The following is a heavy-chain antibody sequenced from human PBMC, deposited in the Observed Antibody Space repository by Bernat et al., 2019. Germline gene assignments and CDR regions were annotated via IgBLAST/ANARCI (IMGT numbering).Heavy chain of an antibody. J-gene: IGHJ4*02. D-gene: IGHD3-22*01. V-gene: IGHV3-66*01. CDR1: GFTVSSNY. Sequence: EVQLVESGGGLVQPGRSLRLSCAASGFTVSSNYMSWVRQAPGKGLEWVSVIYSGGSTYYADSVKGRFTISRDNSKNTLYLQMNSLRAEDTAVYYCARGSNTHSSGYYPTVDYWGQGTLVTVSS. CDR3: ARGSNTHSSGYYPTVDY. CDR2: IYSGGST.